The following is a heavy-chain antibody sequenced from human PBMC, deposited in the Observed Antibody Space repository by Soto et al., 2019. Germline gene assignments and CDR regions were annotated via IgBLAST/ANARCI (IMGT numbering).Heavy chain of an antibody. CDR1: GASLTNYY. D-gene: IGHD2-8*01. J-gene: IGHJ4*02. CDR3: ARGSMLIDY. V-gene: IGHV4-4*07. Sequence: SETLSLTCTVSGASLTNYYWSWIRQPAGKGLEWIGRIFPSGINNHNPSLKSRVTMSVDTSKNQFSLNLSSVTAADTAVYYCARGSMLIDYWGQGTLVTDSS. CDR2: IFPSGIN.